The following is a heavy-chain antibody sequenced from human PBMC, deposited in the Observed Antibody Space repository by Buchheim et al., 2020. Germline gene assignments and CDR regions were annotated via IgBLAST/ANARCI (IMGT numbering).Heavy chain of an antibody. CDR3: ARDYSSGWLYGPGYYYYGMDV. CDR1: GYTFTSYY. CDR2: INPSGGST. Sequence: QVQLVQSGAEVKKPGASVKVSCKASGYTFTSYYMHWVRQAPGQGLEWMGIINPSGGSTSYAQKFQGRVTMTRDTSTSTVYMKLSSLRSEDTAVYYCARDYSSGWLYGPGYYYYGMDVWGQGTT. D-gene: IGHD6-19*01. V-gene: IGHV1-46*01. J-gene: IGHJ6*02.